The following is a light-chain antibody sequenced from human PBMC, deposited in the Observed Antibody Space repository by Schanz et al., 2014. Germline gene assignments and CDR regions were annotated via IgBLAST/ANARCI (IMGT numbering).Light chain of an antibody. J-gene: IGKJ3*01. V-gene: IGKV3-20*01. CDR3: QQYGTSPFT. CDR1: QSGSDSF. Sequence: EIALTQSPGTLLLSPGERATLSCRASQSGSDSFLAWYQQKPGQGPRLLIYGTSTRATAIPDRFSGNGSRTDFTLTISRLEPEDFAVYYCQQYGTSPFTFGPGTKVDIK. CDR2: GTS.